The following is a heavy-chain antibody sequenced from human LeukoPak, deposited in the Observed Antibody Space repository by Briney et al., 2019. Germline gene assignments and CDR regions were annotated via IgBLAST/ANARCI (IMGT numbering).Heavy chain of an antibody. CDR2: IGAYNGDT. CDR1: GYTFPSFG. CDR3: ARDYYDSSGYPPGGYYFDY. Sequence: RASVKVSCKHSGYTFPSFGISWVRQAPGHGIEWIGLIGAYNGDTNYAQKFQGRVTMTTDTSTSTAYMELRSLRSDDTAVYYCARDYYDSSGYPPGGYYFDYWGQGTLVTVSS. D-gene: IGHD3-22*01. J-gene: IGHJ4*02. V-gene: IGHV1-18*04.